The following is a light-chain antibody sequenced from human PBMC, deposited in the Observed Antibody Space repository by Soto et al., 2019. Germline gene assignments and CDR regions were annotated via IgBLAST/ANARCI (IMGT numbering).Light chain of an antibody. Sequence: EVVMTQSPATLSVSPGEKATLSCRASQNVHSKIAWYQQKPGQAPSLLISYASTRATGIQARLSDSGSGTEFALTISSLQSEDFGVYYCQHYSNCPPIFGPGTKVEIK. J-gene: IGKJ3*01. CDR1: QNVHSK. CDR3: QHYSNCPPI. V-gene: IGKV3-15*01. CDR2: YAS.